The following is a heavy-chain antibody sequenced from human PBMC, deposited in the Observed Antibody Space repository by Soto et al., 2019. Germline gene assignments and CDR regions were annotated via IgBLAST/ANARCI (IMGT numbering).Heavy chain of an antibody. CDR3: AKGNGWYYY. CDR1: GDSMSSNY. CDR2: IHYSGST. Sequence: SETLSLTCTVSGDSMSSNYWSWIRQPPGKGLEWIGYIHYSGSTNYNPSLKSRVTISVDTSKNQFSPKLSSVTAADTAVYYCAKGNGWYYYWGQGTLVTVSS. J-gene: IGHJ4*02. D-gene: IGHD6-19*01. V-gene: IGHV4-59*01.